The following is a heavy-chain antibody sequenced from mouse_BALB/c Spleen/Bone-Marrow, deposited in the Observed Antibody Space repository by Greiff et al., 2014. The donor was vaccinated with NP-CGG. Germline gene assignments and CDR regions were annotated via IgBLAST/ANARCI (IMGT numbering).Heavy chain of an antibody. D-gene: IGHD2-10*02. CDR3: TRRGYGNYGYAMDY. CDR1: GYTFTDYN. V-gene: IGHV1S29*02. Sequence: VQLQQSGPELVKPGASVKISCKASGYTFTDYNMHWVKQSHGKSLEWIGYIYPYNGGTGYNQKFKSKATLAVDNSSSTAYMGLRSLTSEDSAVYYCTRRGYGNYGYAMDYWGQGTSVTVSS. CDR2: IYPYNGGT. J-gene: IGHJ4*01.